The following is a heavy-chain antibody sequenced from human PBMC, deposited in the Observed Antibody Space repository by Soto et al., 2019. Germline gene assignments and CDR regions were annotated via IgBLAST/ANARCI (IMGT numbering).Heavy chain of an antibody. CDR1: GHTFTSYG. CDR3: ARSSGSAYWFDP. J-gene: IGHJ5*02. V-gene: IGHV1-18*01. Sequence: QVQLVQSGAEVKKPGASVKVSCKASGHTFTSYGISWVRQAPGQGLEWMGWISAYNGNTNYAQKLKGRVTMTTDTTTSTAYMELRSLRSEDTDVYYCARSSGSAYWFDPWGQGTLVTVYS. D-gene: IGHD6-6*01. CDR2: ISAYNGNT.